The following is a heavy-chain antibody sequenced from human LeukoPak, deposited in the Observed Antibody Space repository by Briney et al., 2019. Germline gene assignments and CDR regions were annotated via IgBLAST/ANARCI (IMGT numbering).Heavy chain of an antibody. CDR3: ARMVRGVMGESDP. CDR2: IYPGHSDT. V-gene: IGHV5-51*01. CDR1: GYSFTSYR. Sequence: GESLKISCKGSGYSFTSYRIGWVRQMPGKGLEWMGIIYPGHSDTRYSPSFQVQVTISADKSISTAYLQWSSLKASDTAMYYCARMVRGVMGESDPWGQGTLVTVSS. J-gene: IGHJ5*02. D-gene: IGHD3-10*01.